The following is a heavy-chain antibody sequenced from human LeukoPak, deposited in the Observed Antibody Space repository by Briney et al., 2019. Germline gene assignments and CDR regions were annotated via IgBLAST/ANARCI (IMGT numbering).Heavy chain of an antibody. CDR2: MYHSGST. CDR1: GYSISSAYY. Sequence: KPSETLSLTCSVSGYSISSAYYWGWIRQPPGKGLEWIGTMYHSGSTNYNSSLKRRVTISVDTSKNQFSLKLSSVTAADTAVYFCARGFRGDNFDYWGQGTLVTVSS. V-gene: IGHV4-38-2*02. CDR3: ARGFRGDNFDY. J-gene: IGHJ4*02. D-gene: IGHD7-27*01.